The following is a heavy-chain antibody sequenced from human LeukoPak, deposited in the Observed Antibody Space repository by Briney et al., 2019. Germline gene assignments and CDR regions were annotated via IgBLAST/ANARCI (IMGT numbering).Heavy chain of an antibody. CDR3: ARMVGYCSSTSCYTTFDY. Sequence: PSETLSLTCAVYGGSFSGYYWSWIRPPPGKGLEWIGEINHSGSTNYNPSLKSRVTISVDTSKNQFSLKLSSVTAADTAVYYCARMVGYCSSTSCYTTFDYWGQGTLVTVSS. CDR1: GGSFSGYY. CDR2: INHSGST. J-gene: IGHJ4*02. V-gene: IGHV4-34*01. D-gene: IGHD2-2*02.